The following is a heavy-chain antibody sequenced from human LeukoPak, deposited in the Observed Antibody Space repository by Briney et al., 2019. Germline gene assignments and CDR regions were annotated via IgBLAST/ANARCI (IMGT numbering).Heavy chain of an antibody. CDR1: GFTFSSYS. D-gene: IGHD3/OR15-3a*01. V-gene: IGHV3-21*01. CDR2: ISSSSSYI. CDR3: ARSGRGTGLDY. J-gene: IGHJ4*02. Sequence: GGSLRLSCAASGFTFSSYSMNWVRQAPGKGLEWVSSISSSSSYIYYEDSVNGRFTISRDNAKNSLYLQMNSPRAEDTAVYYCARSGRGTGLDYWGQGTLVTVSS.